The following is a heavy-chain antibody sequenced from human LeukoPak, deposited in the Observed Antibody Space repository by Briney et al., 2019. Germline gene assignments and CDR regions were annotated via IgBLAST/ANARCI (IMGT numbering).Heavy chain of an antibody. CDR1: GYTFTGYY. CDR2: INPNSGDT. J-gene: IGHJ4*02. D-gene: IGHD1-26*01. Sequence: ASVKVSCKASGYTFTGYYMHWVRQAPGQGLEWMGWINPNSGDTNYAQKFQGRVTMTRDTSISTAYMELSRLRSDDTAVYYCARDSSGSYSPGLADYWGQGTLVTVSS. CDR3: ARDSSGSYSPGLADY. V-gene: IGHV1-2*02.